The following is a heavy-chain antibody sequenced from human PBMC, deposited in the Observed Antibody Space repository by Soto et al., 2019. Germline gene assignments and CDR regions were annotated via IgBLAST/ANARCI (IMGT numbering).Heavy chain of an antibody. V-gene: IGHV1-69*01. J-gene: IGHJ6*02. Sequence: QVRLVQSGAEVQRPGSSVKVSCKASGGTFNSYGVSWVRQAPGQGLEWMGGVVPFFGTANYAQKFQGRVTITAGESTSTAYMELSSLRSEYTAVYYCARDVYSSWKNYSYYYGLDVWGQGTTVTVSS. D-gene: IGHD6-13*01. CDR2: VVPFFGTA. CDR3: ARDVYSSWKNYSYYYGLDV. CDR1: GGTFNSYG.